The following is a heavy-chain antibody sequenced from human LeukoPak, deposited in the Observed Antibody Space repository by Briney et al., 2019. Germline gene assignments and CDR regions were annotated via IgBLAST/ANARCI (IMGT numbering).Heavy chain of an antibody. J-gene: IGHJ4*02. CDR3: AREGGSSGYAGYFDH. Sequence: GGSLSLSCATSGISLSVSVMHWVRRAPGKALVWLTLMSHRGNIIYTDSVRGRFTISRDNSKNTLYLQINSLTVEDTAVYHCAREGGSSGYAGYFDHSGQRTLVTVSS. V-gene: IGHV3-30-3*01. D-gene: IGHD2-15*01. CDR2: MSHRGNII. CDR1: GISLSVSV.